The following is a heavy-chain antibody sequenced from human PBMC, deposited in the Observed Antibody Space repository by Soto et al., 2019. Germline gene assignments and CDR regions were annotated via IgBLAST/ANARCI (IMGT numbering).Heavy chain of an antibody. J-gene: IGHJ4*02. Sequence: QVQLVQSGAEVKKPGASVKVSCKASGYIFTNYYIHWVRQAPGQGLEWMAIINPLPTTGSTNYAQKFQGRVTETRDTSTSSVYMELSSVRSADTAIYYCARYLAAAAYWGQGTLVTVSS. CDR3: ARYLAAAAY. CDR1: GYIFTNYY. D-gene: IGHD6-13*01. V-gene: IGHV1-46*01. CDR2: INPLPTTGST.